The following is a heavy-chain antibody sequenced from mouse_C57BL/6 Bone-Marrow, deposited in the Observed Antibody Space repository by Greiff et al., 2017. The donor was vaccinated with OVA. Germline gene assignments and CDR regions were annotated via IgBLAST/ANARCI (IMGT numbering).Heavy chain of an antibody. Sequence: QVQLKESGAELVRPGASVTLSCQASGYTFTDYEMHWVQQTPVHGLEWIGAIDPETGGTAYNQKFSGKAILTADKSSSTAYMELRSLTSEDSTVYYCTRDDGYYKGYYFDYWGQGTTLTVSS. J-gene: IGHJ2*01. CDR2: IDPETGGT. V-gene: IGHV1-15*01. CDR1: GYTFTDYE. D-gene: IGHD2-3*01. CDR3: TRDDGYYKGYYFDY.